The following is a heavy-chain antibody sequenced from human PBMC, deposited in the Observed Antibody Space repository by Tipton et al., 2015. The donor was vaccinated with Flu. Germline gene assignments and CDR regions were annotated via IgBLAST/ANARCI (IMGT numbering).Heavy chain of an antibody. V-gene: IGHV4-38-2*01. CDR2: VHRTGSP. CDR1: GFSFRSYE. J-gene: IGHJ5*02. D-gene: IGHD4-11*01. Sequence: LRLSCAASGFSFRSYEMNWVRRAPGKGLEWIGNVHRTGSPYYNSSLRSRVAMTVDGAKNQFSLTLTSISATDTAVYYCARRDYSNYVSEPKNWFDPWGQGILVTVSS. CDR3: ARRDYSNYVSEPKNWFDP.